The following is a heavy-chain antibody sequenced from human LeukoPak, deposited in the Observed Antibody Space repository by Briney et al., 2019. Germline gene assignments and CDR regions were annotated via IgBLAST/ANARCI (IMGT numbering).Heavy chain of an antibody. CDR3: AREGIAAAGFPNWFDP. CDR2: IIPIFGTA. CDR1: GGTFSSYA. Sequence: SVKVSCKASGGTFSSYAISWVRQAPGQGLEWMGGIIPIFGTANYAQKFQGRVTITTDESTSTAYMELRSLRSDDTAVYYCAREGIAAAGFPNWFDPWGQGTLVTVSS. J-gene: IGHJ5*02. V-gene: IGHV1-69*05. D-gene: IGHD6-13*01.